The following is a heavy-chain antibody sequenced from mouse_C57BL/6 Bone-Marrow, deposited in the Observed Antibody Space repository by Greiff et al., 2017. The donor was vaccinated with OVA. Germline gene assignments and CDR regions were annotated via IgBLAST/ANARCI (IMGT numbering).Heavy chain of an antibody. Sequence: EVKLMESGGGLVKPGGSLKLSCAASGFTFSSYAMSWVRQTPAKRLEWVATISDGGSYPYYPDTVKGRFTIYIDTAKNNLYLQMCHLKAEDTAMYYCAREGAYYSNYGDKWGQGTSVTVSS. V-gene: IGHV5-4*01. CDR2: ISDGGSYP. CDR1: GFTFSSYA. D-gene: IGHD2-5*01. J-gene: IGHJ4*01. CDR3: AREGAYYSNYGDK.